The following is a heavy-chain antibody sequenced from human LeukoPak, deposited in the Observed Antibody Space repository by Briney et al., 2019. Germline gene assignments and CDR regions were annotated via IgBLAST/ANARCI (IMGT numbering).Heavy chain of an antibody. V-gene: IGHV4-34*01. D-gene: IGHD6-19*01. J-gene: IGHJ4*02. Sequence: SETLSLTCAVYGGSFSGYYWSWIRQPPGKGLEWIGEINHSGSTNYNPSLKSRVTISVDTSKSQFSLKLSSVTAADTAVYYCASEQWLYWVYWGQGTLVTVSS. CDR2: INHSGST. CDR1: GGSFSGYY. CDR3: ASEQWLYWVY.